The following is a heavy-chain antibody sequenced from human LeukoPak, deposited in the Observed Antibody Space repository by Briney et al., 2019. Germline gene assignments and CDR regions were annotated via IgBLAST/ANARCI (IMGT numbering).Heavy chain of an antibody. D-gene: IGHD2-15*01. CDR2: IYYSGST. CDR3: AGHGALCTGGSCTRFDP. Sequence: SETLSLTCTVSGGSISSSNYYWGWIRQPPGKGLEWIGTIYYSGSTYYNSSLKSRVTISVDTSKNHFSLKVSSVTATDTAMYYCAGHGALCTGGSCTRFDPWGQGTLVTVSS. J-gene: IGHJ5*02. CDR1: GGSISSSNYY. V-gene: IGHV4-39*01.